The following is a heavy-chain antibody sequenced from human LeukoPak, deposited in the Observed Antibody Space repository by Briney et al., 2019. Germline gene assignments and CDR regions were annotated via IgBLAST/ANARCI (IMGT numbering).Heavy chain of an antibody. Sequence: PSETLSLTCTVSGGSISSSSYYWGWIRQPPGKGLEWIGSIYYSGSTYYNPSLKSRVTISVDTSKNQFSLKLSSVTAADTAVYYCARTVVVVASCWFDPWGQGTLVTVSS. CDR1: GGSISSSSYY. CDR2: IYYSGST. CDR3: ARTVVVVASCWFDP. J-gene: IGHJ5*02. D-gene: IGHD2-15*01. V-gene: IGHV4-39*07.